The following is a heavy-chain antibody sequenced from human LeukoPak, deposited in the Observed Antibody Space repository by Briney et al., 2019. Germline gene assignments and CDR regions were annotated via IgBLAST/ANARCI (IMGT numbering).Heavy chain of an antibody. CDR3: AREHPPGPGLGPVYYFDY. Sequence: GAPVKVSCKASGYTFTGYYMHWVRQAPGRGLEWMGWINPNSGGTNYAQKFQGRVTMTRDTSISTAYMELSRLRSDDTAVYYCAREHPPGPGLGPVYYFDYWGQGTLVTVSS. V-gene: IGHV1-2*02. CDR1: GYTFTGYY. D-gene: IGHD1-14*01. J-gene: IGHJ4*02. CDR2: INPNSGGT.